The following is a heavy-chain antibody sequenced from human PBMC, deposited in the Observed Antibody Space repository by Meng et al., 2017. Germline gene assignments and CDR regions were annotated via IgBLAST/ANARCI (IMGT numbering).Heavy chain of an antibody. CDR2: ITSDGSST. Sequence: SLMFSCAASGSTSSSYWIHWVRQAPGKGLLWVSRITSDGSSTSYTDSVKGRFTISRDNTKTTLYLQMNSLRAEDTAVYYCARDGFVFGGQGTLVTVSS. D-gene: IGHD2-2*03. CDR3: ARDGFVF. V-gene: IGHV3-74*01. CDR1: GSTSSSYW. J-gene: IGHJ4*02.